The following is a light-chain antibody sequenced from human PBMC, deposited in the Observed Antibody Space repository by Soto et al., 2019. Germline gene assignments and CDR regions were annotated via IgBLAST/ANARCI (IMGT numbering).Light chain of an antibody. J-gene: IGKJ1*01. V-gene: IGKV3-20*01. CDR2: SAS. Sequence: EIVLTQSPGTVSCSPGERGSLSWRASQNLGTLYLAWFQQKSGQAPRLLIYSASRRATGIPDRFTGSGSGTDFTLTINRVEPEDFAVYFCQQYAGSPRTFGQGTKVDIK. CDR1: QNLGTLY. CDR3: QQYAGSPRT.